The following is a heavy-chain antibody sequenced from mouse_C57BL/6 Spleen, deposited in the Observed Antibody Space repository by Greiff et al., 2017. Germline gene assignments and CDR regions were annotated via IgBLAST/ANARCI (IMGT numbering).Heavy chain of an antibody. Sequence: VQLQQSGAELVKPGASVKLSCTASGFNIKDYYMHWVKQRTEQGLEWIGRIDPEDGETKYAPKFPGKATITADTSSNTAYLQLSSLTSEDTAVYYCAREGVTTGELYFDYWGQGTTLTVSS. CDR1: GFNIKDYY. J-gene: IGHJ2*01. CDR2: IDPEDGET. CDR3: AREGVTTGELYFDY. V-gene: IGHV14-2*01. D-gene: IGHD2-2*01.